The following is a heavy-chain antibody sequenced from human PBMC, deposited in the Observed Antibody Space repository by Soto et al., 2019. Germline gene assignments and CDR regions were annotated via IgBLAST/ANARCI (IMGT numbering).Heavy chain of an antibody. CDR3: AKEGGVGAAMVTSYFDY. CDR2: ISGSGTGT. J-gene: IGHJ4*02. CDR1: GITFNNYA. V-gene: IGHV3-23*01. D-gene: IGHD5-18*01. Sequence: EVQLLESGGGLVQPGGSLRLSCAASGITFNNYALNWVRQAPGKGLEWVSGISGSGTGTYYADSVKGRFTISRDNSKSTVYLHMNSLRADDTAIYYCAKEGGVGAAMVTSYFDYWGQGTLVTVSS.